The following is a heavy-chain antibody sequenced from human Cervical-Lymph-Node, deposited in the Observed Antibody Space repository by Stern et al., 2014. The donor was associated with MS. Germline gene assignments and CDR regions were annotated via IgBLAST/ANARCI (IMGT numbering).Heavy chain of an antibody. CDR3: ARVGGQWLSLIDP. CDR1: GGPISSYY. V-gene: IGHV4-59*01. Sequence: QVQLQELGPGLVKPSETLSLTCTVSGGPISSYYWSWIRHPPRKGLEWIRYIYYRGSTYYHPSLNSRVTISVDTSKNQFSLKLSSVTAADTAVYYCARVGGQWLSLIDPWGQGTLVTVSS. D-gene: IGHD6-19*01. CDR2: IYYRGST. J-gene: IGHJ5*02.